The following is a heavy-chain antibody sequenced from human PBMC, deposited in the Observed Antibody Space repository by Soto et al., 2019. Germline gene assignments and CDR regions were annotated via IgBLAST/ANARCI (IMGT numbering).Heavy chain of an antibody. CDR3: AKVQDGYNYYFDY. J-gene: IGHJ4*02. CDR2: ISYDGSNK. V-gene: IGHV3-30*18. Sequence: HPGGSLRLSCAASGFTFSSYGMHWVRQAPGKGLEWMAVISYDGSNKYYADSVKGRFTISRDNSKNTLYLQMNSLRAEDTAVYYCAKVQDGYNYYFDYWGQGTLVTVSS. D-gene: IGHD1-1*01. CDR1: GFTFSSYG.